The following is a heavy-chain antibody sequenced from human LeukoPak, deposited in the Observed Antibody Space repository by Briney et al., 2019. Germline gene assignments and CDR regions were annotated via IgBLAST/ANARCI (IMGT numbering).Heavy chain of an antibody. CDR1: GSTFSSYW. D-gene: IGHD6-13*01. V-gene: IGHV3-7*01. CDR2: IKQDGSEK. J-gene: IGHJ3*02. Sequence: PGGSLRLSCAASGSTFSSYWMSWVRQAPGKGLEWVANIKQDGSEKYYVDSVKGRFTISRDNAKNSLYLQMNSLRAEDTAVYYCARFHSSSWHDAFDIWGQGTMVTVSS. CDR3: ARFHSSSWHDAFDI.